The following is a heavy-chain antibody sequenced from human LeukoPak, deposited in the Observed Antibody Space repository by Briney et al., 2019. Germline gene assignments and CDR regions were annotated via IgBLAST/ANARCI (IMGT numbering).Heavy chain of an antibody. V-gene: IGHV1-2*02. Sequence: VASVTVSCKASGYTFTGYYMHWVRQAPGQGLEWMGWISPNSGGTNYAQKFQGRVTMTRDTSISTAYMELSSLRSDDTAVYYCARDRAVATIGGVDYWGQGTLVTVSS. J-gene: IGHJ4*02. D-gene: IGHD5-12*01. CDR3: ARDRAVATIGGVDY. CDR1: GYTFTGYY. CDR2: ISPNSGGT.